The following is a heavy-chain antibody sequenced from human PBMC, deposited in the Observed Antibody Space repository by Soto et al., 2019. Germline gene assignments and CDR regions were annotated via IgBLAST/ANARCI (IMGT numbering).Heavy chain of an antibody. CDR1: GYIFTDHC. J-gene: IGHJ4*02. CDR3: ASLAGGAAAGPFDY. D-gene: IGHD6-13*01. CDR2: ICPGYSNI. V-gene: IGHV5-51*01. Sequence: GESLKISCKGSGYIFTDHCIVWVRQMAGKGLEWVGIICPGYSNIIYSPSVQGQVTISADMSISTAYLQWSSLKASDTAMYYCASLAGGAAAGPFDYWGQGTLVTVSS.